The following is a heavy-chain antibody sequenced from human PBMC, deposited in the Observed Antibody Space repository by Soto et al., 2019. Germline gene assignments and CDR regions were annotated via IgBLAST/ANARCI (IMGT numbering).Heavy chain of an antibody. Sequence: GRSLRLSCAASGFTFSSYAMSWVRQAPGKGLEWVSAISGSGGSTYYADSVKGRFTISRDNSKNTLYLQMNSLRAEDTAVYYCAKTPRKPRFLEWHSPHAFDIWGQGTMVTVS. CDR2: ISGSGGST. V-gene: IGHV3-23*01. J-gene: IGHJ3*02. D-gene: IGHD3-3*01. CDR1: GFTFSSYA. CDR3: AKTPRKPRFLEWHSPHAFDI.